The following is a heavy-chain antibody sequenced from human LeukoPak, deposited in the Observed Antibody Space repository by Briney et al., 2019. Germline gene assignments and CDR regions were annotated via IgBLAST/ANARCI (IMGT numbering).Heavy chain of an antibody. D-gene: IGHD5-18*01. CDR2: IYWDDDS. CDR3: AHSHVCSCGSFHDAYDI. CDR1: GVSLSTSGVG. V-gene: IGHV2-5*02. Sequence: SGPTLVNPTQTLTLTCSLSGVSLSTSGVGVGWIRQPPGKALEWLALIYWDDDSRYSPSLKSRLTIAKDMSKNQVVLTMTNMDSVDTATYYCAHSHVCSCGSFHDAYDIWGLGTLVTVSS. J-gene: IGHJ3*02.